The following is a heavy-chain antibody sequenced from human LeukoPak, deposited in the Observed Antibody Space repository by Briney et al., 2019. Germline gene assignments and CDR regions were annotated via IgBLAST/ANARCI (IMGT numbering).Heavy chain of an antibody. D-gene: IGHD2-2*01. CDR1: GGSFSGYY. CDR2: INHSGST. V-gene: IGHV4-34*01. J-gene: IGHJ4*02. CDR3: ANQNRRKVGDKAVEVPAAHFDY. Sequence: PSETLSLTCAVYGGSFSGYYWSWIRQPPGKGLEWIGEINHSGSTNYNPSLKSRVTISVDTSKNQFSLKLSSVTAADTAVYYCANQNRRKVGDKAVEVPAAHFDYWGQGPLVTVSS.